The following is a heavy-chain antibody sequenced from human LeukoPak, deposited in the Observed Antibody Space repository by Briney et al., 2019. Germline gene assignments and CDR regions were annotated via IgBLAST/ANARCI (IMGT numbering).Heavy chain of an antibody. D-gene: IGHD3-10*01. V-gene: IGHV3-66*04. CDR3: ARRFTMVRGVIIDDFAFDI. Sequence: GGSLRLSCAASGCTVSSNYMSWVRQAPGKGLEWVSVIYSGGSTYYADSVKGRFTISRDNSKNTLYLQMNSLRAEDTAVYYCARRFTMVRGVIIDDFAFDIWGQGTMVTVSS. CDR1: GCTVSSNY. CDR2: IYSGGST. J-gene: IGHJ3*02.